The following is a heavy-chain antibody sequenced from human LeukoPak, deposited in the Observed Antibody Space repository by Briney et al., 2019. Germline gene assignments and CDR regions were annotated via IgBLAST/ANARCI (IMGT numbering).Heavy chain of an antibody. Sequence: ASVKVSCKASGYTFTSYAMNWVRQAPGQGLEWMGWINTNTGNPTYAQGFTGRFVSSLDTSVSTAYLQISSLKAEDTAVYYCARADHQRLPYYYYYMDVWGKGTTVTVSS. CDR2: INTNTGNP. V-gene: IGHV7-4-1*02. J-gene: IGHJ6*03. CDR1: GYTFTSYA. CDR3: ARADHQRLPYYYYYMDV. D-gene: IGHD4-11*01.